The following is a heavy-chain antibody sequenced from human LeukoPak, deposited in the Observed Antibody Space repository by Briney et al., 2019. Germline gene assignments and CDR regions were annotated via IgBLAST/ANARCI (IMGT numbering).Heavy chain of an antibody. CDR3: ARGPMSYSSSWYADGVY. CDR1: GYTFTSYY. V-gene: IGHV1-46*01. J-gene: IGHJ4*02. CDR2: INPGVSST. Sequence: GASVKVSFKASGYTFTSYYMHWVRQSPGQALEWMLIINPGVSSTSNAQKFQGRVTMTRDMSTSTVYMELSSLRSEATAVYYCARGPMSYSSSWYADGVYWGQGTLVTVSS. D-gene: IGHD6-13*01.